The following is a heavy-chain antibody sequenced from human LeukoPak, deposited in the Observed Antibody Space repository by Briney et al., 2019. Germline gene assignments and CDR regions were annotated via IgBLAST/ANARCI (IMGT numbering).Heavy chain of an antibody. D-gene: IGHD3-10*01. J-gene: IGHJ4*02. CDR2: ISISGGGT. CDR3: AQVYSSRNFPFDY. Sequence: PGGSLRLSCAASGFTFSTYGMSWVRQAPGEGLEWVSTISISGGGTYYADSVKGRFTISRDNSKNTVYLDMNGVRAEDTAVYYCAQVYSSRNFPFDYWGQGTQVTVFS. CDR1: GFTFSTYG. V-gene: IGHV3-23*01.